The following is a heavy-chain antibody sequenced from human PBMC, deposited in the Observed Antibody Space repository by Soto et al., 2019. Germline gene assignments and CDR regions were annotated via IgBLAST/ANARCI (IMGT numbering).Heavy chain of an antibody. CDR2: IRSKANSYAT. D-gene: IGHD2-15*01. V-gene: IGHV3-73*01. J-gene: IGHJ4*02. CDR3: TRLVGSRCSLVDY. Sequence: PGGSLRLSCAASGFTFSGSAMHWVRQASGKGLEWVGRIRSKANSYATAYAASVKGRFTISRDDSKNTAYLQMNSLKTEDTAVYYCTRLVGSRCSLVDYWGQGTLVTVSS. CDR1: GFTFSGSA.